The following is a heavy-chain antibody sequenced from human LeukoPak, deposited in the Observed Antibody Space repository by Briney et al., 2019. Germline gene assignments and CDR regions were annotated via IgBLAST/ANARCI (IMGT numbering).Heavy chain of an antibody. D-gene: IGHD3-10*01. V-gene: IGHV4-30-4*07. CDR2: IYYSGST. CDR1: GGSISSGGYS. Sequence: PSETLSLTCAVSGGSISSGGYSWSWIRQPPGKGLEWIGYIYYSGSTYYNPSLKSRVTISVDTSKNQFSLKLTSVTAADTAVYYCARVFCGSGAESDYWGQGTLVTVSS. J-gene: IGHJ4*02. CDR3: ARVFCGSGAESDY.